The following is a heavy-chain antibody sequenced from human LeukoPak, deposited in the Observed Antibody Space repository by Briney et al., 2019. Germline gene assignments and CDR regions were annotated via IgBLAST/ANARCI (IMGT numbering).Heavy chain of an antibody. J-gene: IGHJ4*02. Sequence: ASVKVSCKAFGYSFNKFGISWVRQAPGQGLEWMGWISAYDGITKYAQNLQGRVTMTTDTSTTTAYMELRSLRSDDTAVYFCARDPSNSVGSRIYFDYWGQGTLITVSS. D-gene: IGHD2-15*01. V-gene: IGHV1-18*01. CDR3: ARDPSNSVGSRIYFDY. CDR1: GYSFNKFG. CDR2: ISAYDGIT.